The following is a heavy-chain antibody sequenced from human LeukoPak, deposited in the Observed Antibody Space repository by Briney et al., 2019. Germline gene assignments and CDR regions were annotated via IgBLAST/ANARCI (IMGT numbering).Heavy chain of an antibody. D-gene: IGHD3-22*01. J-gene: IGHJ4*02. V-gene: IGHV4-59*01. Sequence: SETLSLTCTVSGGSISSYYWSWIRQPPGKGLEWIGYIYYSGSTNYNPSLKSRVTISVDTSKNQFSLKLSSVTTADTAVYYCARRYYYDSSPYFDYWGPGTLVTVSS. CDR3: ARRYYYDSSPYFDY. CDR2: IYYSGST. CDR1: GGSISSYY.